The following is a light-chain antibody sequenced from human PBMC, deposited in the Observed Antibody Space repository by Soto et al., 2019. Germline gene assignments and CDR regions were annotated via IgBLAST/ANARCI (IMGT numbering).Light chain of an antibody. V-gene: IGLV1-51*01. CDR3: ATWDSSGIVGV. CDR1: NSNIGNNY. CDR2: DNN. Sequence: QSVLTQPPSVSAAPGQKVTISCSGSNSNIGNNYVSWYQQFPGTAPKLLIYDNNKRPSGIPDRFSGYKSGTSATLVITGLQNGDDAYYYCATWDSSGIVGVFGGGTKLTVL. J-gene: IGLJ2*01.